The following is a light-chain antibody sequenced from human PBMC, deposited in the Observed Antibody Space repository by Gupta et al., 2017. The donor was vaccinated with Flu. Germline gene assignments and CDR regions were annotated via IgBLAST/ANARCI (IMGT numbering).Light chain of an antibody. CDR3: QSADNSDTYVV. CDR2: KDT. CDR1: TLSTQY. J-gene: IGLJ3*02. Sequence: SYELTQPPSVSVSPGQTATITCSGNTLSTQYTYWYQQKPGQAPVLVIFKDTERPSGIPERFSGSNSGTTVTLTISGVQAEDEAAYYCQSADNSDTYVVFGGGTKLTV. V-gene: IGLV3-25*03.